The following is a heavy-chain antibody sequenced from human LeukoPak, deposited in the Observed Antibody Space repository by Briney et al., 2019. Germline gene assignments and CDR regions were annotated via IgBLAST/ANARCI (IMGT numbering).Heavy chain of an antibody. J-gene: IGHJ4*02. CDR2: ISSSSSTI. V-gene: IGHV3-48*01. CDR3: AKVIRTVTGDY. D-gene: IGHD4-17*01. CDR1: GFTFSSYS. Sequence: GGSLRLSCAASGFTFSSYSMNWVRQAPGKGLEWVSYISSSSSTIYYADSVKGRFTISRDNAKNSLYLQMNSLRAEDTAVYYCAKVIRTVTGDYWGQGTLVTVSS.